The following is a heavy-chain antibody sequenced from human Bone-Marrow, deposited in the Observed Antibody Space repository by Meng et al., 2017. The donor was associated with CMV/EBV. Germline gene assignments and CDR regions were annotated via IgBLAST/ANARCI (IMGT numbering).Heavy chain of an antibody. CDR3: ARDSSVTMVRGGETQYYHVMDD. CDR1: GFTFSSHW. V-gene: IGHV3-74*01. D-gene: IGHD3-10*01. Sequence: GESLKISCAASGFTFSSHWMHWVRQAPGRGLVWVSRIDDDGRNTNYADSVKGRFTISRDNAKNTLYLQMNSLRAEDTAVYYCARDSSVTMVRGGETQYYHVMDDWGEGTTATSSS. CDR2: IDDDGRNT. J-gene: IGHJ6*04.